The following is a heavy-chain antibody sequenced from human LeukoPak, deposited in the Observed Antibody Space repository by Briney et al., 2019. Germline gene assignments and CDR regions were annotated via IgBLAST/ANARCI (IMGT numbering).Heavy chain of an antibody. V-gene: IGHV3-11*01. CDR1: GFTFSDYY. Sequence: PGGSLRLSCAAAGFTFSDYYMSWIRQAPGKGLEVVSCISSSGSTIYYADSVKGRFTISRDNAKNSLYLQMNSLRAEDPAVYYCASGGGPYYDLLTRPDAAFDIWGPGTMVTVSS. CDR2: ISSSGSTI. D-gene: IGHD3-9*01. CDR3: ASGGGPYYDLLTRPDAAFDI. J-gene: IGHJ3*02.